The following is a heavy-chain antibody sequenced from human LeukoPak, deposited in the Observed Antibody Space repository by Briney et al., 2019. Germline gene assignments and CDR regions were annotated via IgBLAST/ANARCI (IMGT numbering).Heavy chain of an antibody. CDR2: IIPISGTT. D-gene: IGHD1-26*01. V-gene: IGHV1-69*13. J-gene: IGHJ5*02. CDR1: GGTFTSYA. CDR3: ARKLRLGGNWFDP. Sequence: SVKVSCKTSGGTFTSYAITWVRQAPGQGLEWMGKIIPISGTTNYAQKFQGRVTFTADESTSTVYMELSSLRSEDTALYYCARKLRLGGNWFDPWGQGTLVTVSS.